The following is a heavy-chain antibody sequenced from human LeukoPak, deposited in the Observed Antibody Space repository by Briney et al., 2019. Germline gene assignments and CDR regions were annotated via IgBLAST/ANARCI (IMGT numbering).Heavy chain of an antibody. Sequence: SVKVSCKASGGTFSSYAISWVRQAPGQGLEWMGRIIPILGIANYAQKFQGRVTITADKSTSTAYMELRSLRSDDTAVYYCARGLAGGDRNYWGQGTLVTVSS. CDR3: ARGLAGGDRNY. J-gene: IGHJ4*02. CDR1: GGTFSSYA. CDR2: IIPILGIA. V-gene: IGHV1-69*04. D-gene: IGHD2-21*01.